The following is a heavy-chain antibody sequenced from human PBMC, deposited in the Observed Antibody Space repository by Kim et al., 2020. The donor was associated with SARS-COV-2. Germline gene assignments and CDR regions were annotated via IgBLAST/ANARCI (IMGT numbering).Heavy chain of an antibody. J-gene: IGHJ4*02. CDR3: ARDYYDFWSGYPYFDY. D-gene: IGHD3-3*01. V-gene: IGHV3-21*01. Sequence: SVKGRFTISRDNAKNSLYLQRNGLRAEDTAVYYCARDYYDFWSGYPYFDYWGQGTLVTVSS.